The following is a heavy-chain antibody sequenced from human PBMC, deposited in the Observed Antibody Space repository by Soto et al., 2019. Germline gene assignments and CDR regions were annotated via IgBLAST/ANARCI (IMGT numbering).Heavy chain of an antibody. CDR3: ASEYCSGGRCYYYGMDV. CDR2: IWYDGSNK. V-gene: IGHV3-33*01. J-gene: IGHJ6*02. CDR1: GFTFSSYG. D-gene: IGHD2-15*01. Sequence: VQLVESGGGVVQPGRSLRLSCAASGFTFSSYGMHWVRQAPGKGLEWVAVIWYDGSNKYYADSVKGRFTISRDNSKNTLYLQMNSLRAEDTAVYYCASEYCSGGRCYYYGMDVWGQGTTVTVSS.